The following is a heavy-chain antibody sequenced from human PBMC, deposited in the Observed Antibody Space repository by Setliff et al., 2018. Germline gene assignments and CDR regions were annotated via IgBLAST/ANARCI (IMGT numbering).Heavy chain of an antibody. CDR2: ISGGGRYT. D-gene: IGHD3-16*01. Sequence: GGSLRLSCIASGFTFSSYSLNWVRQAPGKGLEWVSSISGGGRYTYSADSVRGRFTISRDNAKNSLYVQMNNLRAEDTAVYYCARDLRGILSLHDFDSWGQGILVTVSS. CDR1: GFTFSSYS. CDR3: ARDLRGILSLHDFDS. V-gene: IGHV3-21*01. J-gene: IGHJ4*02.